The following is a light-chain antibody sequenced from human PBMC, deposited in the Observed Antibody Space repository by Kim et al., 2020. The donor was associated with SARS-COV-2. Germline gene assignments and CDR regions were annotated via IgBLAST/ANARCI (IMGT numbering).Light chain of an antibody. CDR3: QQSYSTPLLT. Sequence: DIQMTQSPSSLSASVGDRVTITCRASQSISSYLNWYQQKPGKAPKLLIYAASSLQSGVPSRFSGSGSGTDFTLTISSLQPDDLATYYCQQSYSTPLLTFGGGTKVDIK. CDR2: AAS. CDR1: QSISSY. V-gene: IGKV1-39*01. J-gene: IGKJ4*01.